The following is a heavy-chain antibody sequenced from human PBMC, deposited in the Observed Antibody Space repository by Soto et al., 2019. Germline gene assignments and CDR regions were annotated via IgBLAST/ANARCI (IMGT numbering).Heavy chain of an antibody. CDR3: ARGGYYDSSGSRNYHYYGMNV. V-gene: IGHV1-18*01. D-gene: IGHD3-22*01. J-gene: IGHJ6*02. Sequence: ASVKVSCKASGYTFSSYGTNWVRQAPGQGLEWLGWISPYDGNTKYAQILQGRVSMTTDTSTKTAYMEVRSLRSDDTAVYYCARGGYYDSSGSRNYHYYGMNVWG. CDR1: GYTFSSYG. CDR2: ISPYDGNT.